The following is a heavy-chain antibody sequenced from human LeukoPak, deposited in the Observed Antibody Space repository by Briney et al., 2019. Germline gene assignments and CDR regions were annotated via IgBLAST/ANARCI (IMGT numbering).Heavy chain of an antibody. CDR3: AGSSGWYLGAFDI. V-gene: IGHV4-38-2*02. D-gene: IGHD6-19*01. CDR1: GYSISSGYY. CDR2: INHSGST. J-gene: IGHJ3*02. Sequence: SETLSLTCTVSGYSISSGYYWGWIRQPPGKGLEWIGEINHSGSTNYNPSLKSRVTISVDTSKNQFSLKLSSVTAADTAVYYCAGSSGWYLGAFDIWGQGTMVTVSS.